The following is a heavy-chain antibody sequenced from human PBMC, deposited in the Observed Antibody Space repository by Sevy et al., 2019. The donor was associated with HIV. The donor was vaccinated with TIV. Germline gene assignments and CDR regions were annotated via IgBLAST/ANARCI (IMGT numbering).Heavy chain of an antibody. Sequence: ASVKVSCKASGYTFIGYNMHWVRQAPGQGLEWMGWINPNSGGTNYAQKFQGRVTMTRDTSISTAYMELSRLRSDDTAVYYCAKERVYCSGGSCKPGGWFDPWGQGTLVTVSS. CDR1: GYTFIGYN. D-gene: IGHD2-15*01. CDR3: AKERVYCSGGSCKPGGWFDP. V-gene: IGHV1-2*02. J-gene: IGHJ5*02. CDR2: INPNSGGT.